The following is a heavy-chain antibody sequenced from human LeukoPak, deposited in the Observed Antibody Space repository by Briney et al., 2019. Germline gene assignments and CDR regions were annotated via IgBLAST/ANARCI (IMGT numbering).Heavy chain of an antibody. CDR1: GFTFSSYA. CDR3: TTDRSITIFGVVISGDAFDI. Sequence: GGSLRLSCAASGFTFSSYAMSWVRLAPGKGLEWVSAISGSGGSTYYADSVKGRFTISRDNSKNTLYLQMNSLRAEDTAVYYCTTDRSITIFGVVISGDAFDIWGQGTMVTVSS. J-gene: IGHJ3*02. CDR2: ISGSGGST. V-gene: IGHV3-23*01. D-gene: IGHD3-3*01.